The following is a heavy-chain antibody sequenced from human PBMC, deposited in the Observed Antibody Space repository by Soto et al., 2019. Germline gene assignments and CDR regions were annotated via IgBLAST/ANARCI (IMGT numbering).Heavy chain of an antibody. J-gene: IGHJ4*02. CDR2: ISRDGSTM. Sequence: QVQLVESGGGVVQPGRSLRLSCAASGVTLSNFGMHWVRQAPGKGLEWVAVISRDGSTMFYADSVKGRFTISRDSSRXXXXXXXXXXXXXXXXXXXXXXXXXSGYWGQGTLVTVSS. D-gene: IGHD3-10*01. CDR3: XXXXXSGY. CDR1: GVTLSNFG. V-gene: IGHV3-30*03.